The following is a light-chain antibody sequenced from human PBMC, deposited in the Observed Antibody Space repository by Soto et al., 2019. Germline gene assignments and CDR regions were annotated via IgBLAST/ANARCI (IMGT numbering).Light chain of an antibody. V-gene: IGKV1-39*01. CDR2: VAS. J-gene: IGKJ1*01. CDR1: QSISTH. CDR3: QQSHSTPPT. Sequence: DIQMTQSPSSLSASVGDRVTITCRASQSISTHLNWYQQKPGKAPNLLINVASSLQGGVPPRFSGSGSGTDFILTITSLQPEDFATYYCQQSHSTPPTFGQGTKVDIK.